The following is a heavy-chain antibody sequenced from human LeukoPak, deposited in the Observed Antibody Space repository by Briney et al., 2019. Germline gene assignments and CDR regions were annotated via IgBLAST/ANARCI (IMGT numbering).Heavy chain of an antibody. Sequence: PGGSLRLSCAASGFTFSDYYMSWIRQAPGKGLEWVSYISSSSSYIYYADSLRGRFTISRDNAKNSLYLQVNSLRAEDTAVYYCARGRETFDYWGQGTLVTVSS. V-gene: IGHV3-11*06. CDR2: ISSSSSYI. CDR1: GFTFSDYY. D-gene: IGHD5-24*01. CDR3: ARGRETFDY. J-gene: IGHJ4*02.